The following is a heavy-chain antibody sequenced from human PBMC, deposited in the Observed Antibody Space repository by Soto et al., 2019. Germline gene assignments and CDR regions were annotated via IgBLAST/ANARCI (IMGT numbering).Heavy chain of an antibody. V-gene: IGHV3-23*01. CDR1: GFTFSNYA. J-gene: IGHJ4*02. D-gene: IGHD2-2*01. CDR3: ANARVGSCSSIMCYHFDL. CDR2: MTSGGADT. Sequence: GGSLRLSCAASGFTFSNYAMNWVRQAPGRGLEWVSSMTSGGADTYYAASVRGRFVISRDDSKNTLSLQMNSLRVEDTAVYHCANARVGSCSSIMCYHFDLLGQGTLVTVSS.